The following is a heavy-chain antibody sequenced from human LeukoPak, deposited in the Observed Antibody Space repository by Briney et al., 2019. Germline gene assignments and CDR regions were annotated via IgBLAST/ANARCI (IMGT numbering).Heavy chain of an antibody. CDR2: IYYSGST. CDR1: GGSISRSRYY. Sequence: KASETLSLTCTVSGGSISRSRYYWGWIRQPPGKGLEWIGSIYYSGSTYYNPSLKSRVTISVDTSKNQFSLKLSSVTAADTAVYYCARVSWSSTSSLYNWFDPWGQGTLVTVSS. CDR3: ARVSWSSTSSLYNWFDP. D-gene: IGHD2-2*01. V-gene: IGHV4-39*07. J-gene: IGHJ5*02.